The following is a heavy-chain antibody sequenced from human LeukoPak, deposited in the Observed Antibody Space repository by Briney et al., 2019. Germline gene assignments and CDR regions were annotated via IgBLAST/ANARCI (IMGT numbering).Heavy chain of an antibody. Sequence: PSETLSPTCAVYGGSFSGYYWSCIRQPPGKGLEWIGEINHRGSTNYNPSLKSRVTISVDTSKNQFALKLSSVTAADTAVYYCARSVAARRVFAGGTSNNWFDPWGQGTLVTVSS. D-gene: IGHD6-6*01. J-gene: IGHJ5*02. CDR1: GGSFSGYY. CDR2: INHRGST. V-gene: IGHV4-34*01. CDR3: ARSVAARRVFAGGTSNNWFDP.